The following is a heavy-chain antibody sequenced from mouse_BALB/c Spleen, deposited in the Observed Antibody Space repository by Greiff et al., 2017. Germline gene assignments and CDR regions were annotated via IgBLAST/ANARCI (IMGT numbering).Heavy chain of an antibody. CDR2: IWAGGST. Sequence: VQRVESGPGLVAPSQSLSITCTVSGFSLTSYGVHWVRQPPGKGLEWLGVIWAGGSTNYNSALMSRLSISKDNSKSQVFLKMNSLQTDDTAMYYCANYYGSSYGFAYWGQGTLVTVSA. J-gene: IGHJ3*01. CDR1: GFSLTSYG. D-gene: IGHD1-1*01. V-gene: IGHV2-9*02. CDR3: ANYYGSSYGFAY.